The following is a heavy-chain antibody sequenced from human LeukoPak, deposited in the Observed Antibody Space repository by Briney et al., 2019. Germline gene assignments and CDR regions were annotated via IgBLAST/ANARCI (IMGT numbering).Heavy chain of an antibody. CDR1: GFAVSSNY. J-gene: IGHJ4*02. V-gene: IGHV3-53*01. D-gene: IGHD3-16*01. CDR3: ARGGGAIDS. Sequence: GGSLRLSCAASGFAVSSNYMSWVRQAPGKGLEWVSSIYRDGSSYHADSVKGRFTISRDNSKNTLHLQMNSLSAEDTAVYYCARGGGAIDSWGQGTLVTVSS. CDR2: IYRDGSS.